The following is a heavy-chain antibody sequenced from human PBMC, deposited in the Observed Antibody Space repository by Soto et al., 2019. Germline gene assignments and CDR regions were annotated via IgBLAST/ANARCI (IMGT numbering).Heavy chain of an antibody. CDR3: ARGNYYGSGSYPGLYYYYGMDV. CDR1: GGSISSYY. CDR2: IYYSGST. D-gene: IGHD3-10*01. Sequence: SETLSLTCTVSGGSISSYYWSWIRQPPGEGLEWIGYIYYSGSTNYNPSLKSRVTISVDTSKNQFSLKLSSVTAADTAVYYCARGNYYGSGSYPGLYYYYGMDVWGQGTTVTVSS. J-gene: IGHJ6*02. V-gene: IGHV4-59*01.